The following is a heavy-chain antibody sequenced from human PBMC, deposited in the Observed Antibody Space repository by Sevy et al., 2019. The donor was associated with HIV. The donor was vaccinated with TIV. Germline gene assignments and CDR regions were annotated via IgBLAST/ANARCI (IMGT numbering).Heavy chain of an antibody. CDR2: INSDGSST. J-gene: IGHJ4*02. CDR1: GFTFSSYW. CDR3: ARGPYCSSTSCYPEYYFDY. D-gene: IGHD2-2*01. Sequence: GGSLRLSCAASGFTFSSYWMHWVRQAPGKGLVWVSRINSDGSSTSYADSVKGRFTISRDNAKNTLYLQMNSLRAEDTAVYYCARGPYCSSTSCYPEYYFDYWGQGTLVTVSS. V-gene: IGHV3-74*01.